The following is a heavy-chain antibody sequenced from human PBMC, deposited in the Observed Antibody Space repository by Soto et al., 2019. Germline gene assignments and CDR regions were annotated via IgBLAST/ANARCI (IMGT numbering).Heavy chain of an antibody. D-gene: IGHD2-15*01. CDR1: GGTFSSYA. CDR2: IIPIFGTA. J-gene: IGHJ5*02. CDR3: ARDPSAGYCSGGSCFGIWFDP. Sequence: QVQLVQSGAEVKKPGSSVKVSCKASGGTFSSYAISWVRQAPGQGLEWMGGIIPIFGTANYAQKFQGRVTITADESTSTAYMELSSLRSEDTAVYYCARDPSAGYCSGGSCFGIWFDPWGQGTLVTVSS. V-gene: IGHV1-69*01.